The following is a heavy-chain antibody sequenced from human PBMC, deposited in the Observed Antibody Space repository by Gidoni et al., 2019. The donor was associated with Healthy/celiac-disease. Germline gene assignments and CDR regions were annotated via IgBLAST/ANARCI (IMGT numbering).Heavy chain of an antibody. D-gene: IGHD3-22*01. J-gene: IGHJ4*02. CDR3: ARAEVDSSGYYPVSPYSY. Sequence: QVQLVESGGGWVKPGGTLRLSCAAYGFTFSDYYMSWIRQAPGKGLEWVSYISSSGSTIYYADSVKGRFTISRDNAKNSLYLQMNSLRAEDTAVYYCARAEVDSSGYYPVSPYSYWGQGTLVTVSS. CDR2: ISSSGSTI. CDR1: GFTFSDYY. V-gene: IGHV3-11*01.